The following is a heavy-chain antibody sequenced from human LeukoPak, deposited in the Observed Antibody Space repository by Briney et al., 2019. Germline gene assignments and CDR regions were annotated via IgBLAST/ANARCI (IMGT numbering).Heavy chain of an antibody. CDR1: GGSISSGDYY. Sequence: PSQTLSLTCTVSGGSISSGDYYWSWIRQPPGKGLEWIGYIYYSGSTYYNPSLKSRVTISVDTSKNQFSLKLSSVTAADTAVYYCARDGGGGYDSGPFPNAFDIWGQGTMVTVSS. D-gene: IGHD5-12*01. CDR2: IYYSGST. V-gene: IGHV4-30-4*01. J-gene: IGHJ3*02. CDR3: ARDGGGGYDSGPFPNAFDI.